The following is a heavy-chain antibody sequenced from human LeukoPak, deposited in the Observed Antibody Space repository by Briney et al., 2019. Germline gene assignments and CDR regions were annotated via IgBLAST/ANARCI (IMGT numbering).Heavy chain of an antibody. CDR1: GYTFTSYA. CDR3: ARGSIYYDSSGYLHY. Sequence: ASVKVSCKASGYTFTSYAMHWVRQAPGQRLEWMGWINAGNGDTKYSQKFQGRVTITRDTSASTAYMELSSLRSEDTAVYYCARGSIYYDSSGYLHYWGQGTLVTVSS. D-gene: IGHD3-22*01. J-gene: IGHJ4*02. CDR2: INAGNGDT. V-gene: IGHV1-3*01.